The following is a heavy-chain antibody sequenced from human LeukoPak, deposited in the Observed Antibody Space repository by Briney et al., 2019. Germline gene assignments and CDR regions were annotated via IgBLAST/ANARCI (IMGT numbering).Heavy chain of an antibody. J-gene: IGHJ3*02. Sequence: GGSLRLSCAASGFTFTSYGMHWVRQAPGKGLEWVAFIQYDGSNKYYADSVKGRFIISRDNSKNTLYLQMNSLRAEDAAVYYCAGDPPRRAFDIWGQGTMVTVSS. CDR2: IQYDGSNK. CDR1: GFTFTSYG. CDR3: AGDPPRRAFDI. V-gene: IGHV3-30*02.